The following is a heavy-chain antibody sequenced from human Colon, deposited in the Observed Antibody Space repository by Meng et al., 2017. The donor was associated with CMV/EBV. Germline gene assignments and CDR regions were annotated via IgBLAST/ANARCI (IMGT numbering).Heavy chain of an antibody. Sequence: GGSLRLSCAASGFTFSNYTMNWVRQAPGKGLEWVSSISSSSTYIYYADSVKGRFTISRDNAKNSLYLHMNSLRAEDTAVYYCARAGITIFGMVRYYFDYWGQGTLVTVSS. CDR3: ARAGITIFGMVRYYFDY. D-gene: IGHD3-3*01. J-gene: IGHJ4*02. V-gene: IGHV3-21*01. CDR2: ISSSSTYI. CDR1: GFTFSNYT.